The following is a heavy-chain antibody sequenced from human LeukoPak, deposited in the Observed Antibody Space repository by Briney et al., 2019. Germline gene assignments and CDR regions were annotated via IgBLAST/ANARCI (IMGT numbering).Heavy chain of an antibody. J-gene: IGHJ5*02. CDR2: IYPGDSDT. V-gene: IGHV5-51*01. CDR1: GYSFTSYW. D-gene: IGHD1-20*01. Sequence: GESLKISCKGSGYSFTSYWIGWVRQMPGKGLEWMGIIYPGDSDTRYSPSFQGQVTISADKSISTAYLQWSSLKAPDTAMYYCARLTGTDRIQQENWFDPWGQGTLVTVSS. CDR3: ARLTGTDRIQQENWFDP.